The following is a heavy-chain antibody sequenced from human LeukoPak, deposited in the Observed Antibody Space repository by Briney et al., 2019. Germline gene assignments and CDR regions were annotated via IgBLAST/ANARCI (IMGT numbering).Heavy chain of an antibody. V-gene: IGHV4-34*01. CDR1: GGSFSGYY. D-gene: IGHD3-10*01. CDR3: ASLYYYGSGSSDY. CDR2: INHSGST. J-gene: IGHJ4*02. Sequence: PSETLSLTCAVYGGSFSGYYWCWIRQPPGKGLEWIGEINHSGSTNYNPSLKSRVTISVDTSKNQFSLKLSSVTAADTAVYYCASLYYYGSGSSDYWGQGTLVTVSS.